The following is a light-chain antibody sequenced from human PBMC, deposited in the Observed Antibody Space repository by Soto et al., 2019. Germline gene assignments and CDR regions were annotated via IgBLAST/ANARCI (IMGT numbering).Light chain of an antibody. Sequence: QSVLTQPASVSGSPGQSITISCTGTSSDVGGYNYVSWYQQHPGKAPKLMIYEVSNRPSGLSNRFSGSKSGNTASLTISGLQAEDEADYYCSSYTSSNTLVIFGGGTQLTVL. CDR3: SSYTSSNTLVI. CDR1: SSDVGGYNY. CDR2: EVS. J-gene: IGLJ2*01. V-gene: IGLV2-14*01.